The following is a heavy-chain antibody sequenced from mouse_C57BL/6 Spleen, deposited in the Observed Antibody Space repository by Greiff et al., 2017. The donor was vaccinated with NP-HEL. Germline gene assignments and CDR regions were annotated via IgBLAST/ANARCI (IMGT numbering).Heavy chain of an antibody. V-gene: IGHV5-17*01. CDR1: GFTFSDYG. J-gene: IGHJ1*03. CDR2: ISSGSSTI. D-gene: IGHD2-1*01. Sequence: EVMLVESGGGLVKPGGSLKLSCAASGFTFSDYGMHWVRQAPEQGLEWVAYISSGSSTIYYAATVKGRFTISRDNAKNTLFLQMTSLRSEDTAMYYCARGNSYWYFDVWGTGTTVTVSS. CDR3: ARGNSYWYFDV.